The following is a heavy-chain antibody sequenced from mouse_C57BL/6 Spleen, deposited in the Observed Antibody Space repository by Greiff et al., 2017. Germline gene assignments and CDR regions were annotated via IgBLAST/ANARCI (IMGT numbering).Heavy chain of an antibody. J-gene: IGHJ1*03. V-gene: IGHV1-15*01. CDR3: TREGYDGYYFGYFDV. Sequence: QVQLKQSGAELVRPGASVTLSCKASGYTFTDYEMHWVKQTPVHGLEWIGAIDPETGGTAYNQKFKGKAILTADKSSSTAYMELRSLTSEDSAVYYCTREGYDGYYFGYFDVWGTGTTVTVSS. CDR1: GYTFTDYE. D-gene: IGHD2-3*01. CDR2: IDPETGGT.